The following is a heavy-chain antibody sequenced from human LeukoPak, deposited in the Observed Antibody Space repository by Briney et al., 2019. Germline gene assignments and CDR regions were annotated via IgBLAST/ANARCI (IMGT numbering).Heavy chain of an antibody. CDR1: RGSISSYY. CDR2: IDNSGNT. CDR3: ARGRITIFGVVIPHFDN. V-gene: IGHV4-59*01. Sequence: NPSETLSLTCTVSRGSISSYYWSWIRQPPGKGLEWDGYIDNSGNTNSNPSLKSRVTMSVDTSKNQFSLKLSSVIAADTAVYYCARGRITIFGVVIPHFDNWGQGTLVTVSS. J-gene: IGHJ4*02. D-gene: IGHD3-3*01.